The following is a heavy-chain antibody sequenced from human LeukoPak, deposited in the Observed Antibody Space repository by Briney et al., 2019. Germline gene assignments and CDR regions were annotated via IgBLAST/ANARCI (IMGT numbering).Heavy chain of an antibody. V-gene: IGHV3-23*01. J-gene: IGHJ4*02. Sequence: GGSLRLSCATSGFPFSDFSMSWVRQAPGKGLEWGSTTNSGGTSTYYAESLKGRFTISRDNSKNTLYLQMSSLRVAETAVYYCAKQSYARSLGEGGPGTLVSVSS. CDR1: GFPFSDFS. D-gene: IGHD2-8*01. CDR3: AKQSYARSLGE. CDR2: TNSGGTST.